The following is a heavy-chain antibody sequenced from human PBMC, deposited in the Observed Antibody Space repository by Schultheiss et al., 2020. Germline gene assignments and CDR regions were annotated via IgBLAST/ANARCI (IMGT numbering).Heavy chain of an antibody. Sequence: SETLSLTCTVSGGSISSYYWSWIRQPPGKGLEWIGEIYHSGSTYYNPSLKSRVTISVDTSKNQFSLKLSSVTAADTAVYYCARHLEAFHENWFDPWGQGTLVTVSS. V-gene: IGHV4-59*04. CDR3: ARHLEAFHENWFDP. CDR1: GGSISSYY. J-gene: IGHJ5*02. D-gene: IGHD3-3*01. CDR2: IYHSGST.